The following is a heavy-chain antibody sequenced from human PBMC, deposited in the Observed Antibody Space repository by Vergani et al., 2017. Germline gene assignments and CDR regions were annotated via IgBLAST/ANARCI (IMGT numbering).Heavy chain of an antibody. CDR3: ARDRQEFPAFDY. CDR2: ISSSSSYI. V-gene: IGHV3-21*01. CDR1: GFTFSSYS. J-gene: IGHJ4*02. Sequence: EVQLVESGGGLVKPGGSLRLSCAASGFTFSSYSMNWVRQAPGQGLEWVSSISSSSSYIYYADSVKGRFTISRDNAKNSLYLQMNSLRAEDTAVYYCARDRQEFPAFDYWGQGTLVTVSS. D-gene: IGHD2-2*01.